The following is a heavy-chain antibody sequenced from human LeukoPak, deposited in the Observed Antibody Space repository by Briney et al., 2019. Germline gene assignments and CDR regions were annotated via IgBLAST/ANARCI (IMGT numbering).Heavy chain of an antibody. Sequence: PSETLSLTCSVSGGSISSGSYYWGWVRQPPGKGLEWIGGIYYTGGTYYNPSLKSRLSIPVETSKNQFSLKLRSVTAADTAVYYCARDSGTYYYYMDDWGKGTTVTVSS. J-gene: IGHJ6*03. V-gene: IGHV4-39*07. CDR2: IYYTGGT. CDR3: ARDSGTYYYYMDD. CDR1: GGSISSGSYY. D-gene: IGHD1-26*01.